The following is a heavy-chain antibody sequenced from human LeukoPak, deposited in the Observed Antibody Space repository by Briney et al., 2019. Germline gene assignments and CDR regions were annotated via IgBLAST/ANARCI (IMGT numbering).Heavy chain of an antibody. CDR3: ATGPPYYYYMDV. Sequence: ASVKVSCKVSGYTLTELSMHWVRQAPGKGLEWMGGFDPGDGETIYAQKFQGRVTMTEDTSTDTAYMELSSLRSEDTAVYYCATGPPYYYYMDVWGKGTTVTVSS. CDR1: GYTLTELS. J-gene: IGHJ6*03. CDR2: FDPGDGET. V-gene: IGHV1-24*01.